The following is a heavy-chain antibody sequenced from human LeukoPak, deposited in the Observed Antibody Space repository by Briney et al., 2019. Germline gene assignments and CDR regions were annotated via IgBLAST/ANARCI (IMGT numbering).Heavy chain of an antibody. D-gene: IGHD1-26*01. CDR2: ISGSGGST. J-gene: IGHJ6*03. CDR1: GSTFSSYA. Sequence: GGSLRLSCAASGSTFSSYAMSWVRQAPGKGLEWVSAISGSGGSTYYADSVKGRFTISRDNSKNTLYLQMNSLRAEDTAVYYCAKVGGSPTLYYYYMDVWGKGTTVTVSS. CDR3: AKVGGSPTLYYYYMDV. V-gene: IGHV3-23*01.